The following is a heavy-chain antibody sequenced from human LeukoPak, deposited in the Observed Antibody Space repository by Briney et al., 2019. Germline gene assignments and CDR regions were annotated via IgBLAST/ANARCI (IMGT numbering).Heavy chain of an antibody. CDR2: ISYDGSNK. Sequence: GGYLRLSCAASGFTFSSYGMHWVRQAPGKGLEWVAVISYDGSNKYYADSVKGRFTISRDNSKNTLYLQMNSLRAEDTAVYYCAKDIKRGVATIGNYYYYYGMDVWGQGTTVTVSS. CDR1: GFTFSSYG. J-gene: IGHJ6*02. V-gene: IGHV3-30*18. CDR3: AKDIKRGVATIGNYYYYYGMDV. D-gene: IGHD5-12*01.